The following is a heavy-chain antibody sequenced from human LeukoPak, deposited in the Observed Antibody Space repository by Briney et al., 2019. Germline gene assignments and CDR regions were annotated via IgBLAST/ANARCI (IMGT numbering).Heavy chain of an antibody. CDR3: ARGRYYYDSSGYYRDNWFDP. V-gene: IGHV4-59*08. J-gene: IGHJ5*02. CDR2: IYYGGTT. D-gene: IGHD3-22*01. CDR1: GDSISSYY. Sequence: KPSETLSLTCTVSGDSISSYYWSWIRQPPGKGLEWIRFIYYGGTTKYNPSLKSRVTISVDTSKNHFSLKLSSVTAADTAVYYCARGRYYYDSSGYYRDNWFDPWGQGTLVTVSS.